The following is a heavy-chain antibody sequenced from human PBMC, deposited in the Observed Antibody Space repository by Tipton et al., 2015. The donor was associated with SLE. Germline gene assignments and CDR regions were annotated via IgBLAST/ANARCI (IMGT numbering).Heavy chain of an antibody. CDR3: ATPRGYYDSSGYYLDY. D-gene: IGHD3-22*01. Sequence: SLRLSCAASGFTFSSYGMHWVRQAPGKGLEWVAFIRYDGSNKYYADSVKGRFTISRDNSKNTLYLQMNSLRAEDTAVYYCATPRGYYDSSGYYLDYWGQGTLVTVSS. CDR2: IRYDGSNK. CDR1: GFTFSSYG. V-gene: IGHV3-30*02. J-gene: IGHJ4*02.